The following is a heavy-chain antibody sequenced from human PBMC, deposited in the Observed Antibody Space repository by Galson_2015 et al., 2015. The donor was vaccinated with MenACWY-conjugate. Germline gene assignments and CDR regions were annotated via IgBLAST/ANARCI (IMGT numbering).Heavy chain of an antibody. V-gene: IGHV4-59*01. CDR1: GASITSNY. D-gene: IGHD1-26*01. CDR3: ARWGASLNAFDI. J-gene: IGHJ3*02. Sequence: TLSLTCTVFGASITSNYWSWFRQPPGKGLEWIGYVHHTGSTSYKPSLSSRVTMSVDTSNSRFSLKLSSVTAADTAVYYCARWGASLNAFDIWGRGTMVTVSS. CDR2: VHHTGST.